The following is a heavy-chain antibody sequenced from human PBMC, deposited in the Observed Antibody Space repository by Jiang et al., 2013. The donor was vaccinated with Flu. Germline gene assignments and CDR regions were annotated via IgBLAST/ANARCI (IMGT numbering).Heavy chain of an antibody. V-gene: IGHV4-39*07. J-gene: IGHJ4*02. CDR3: ARHYMGSTYNRGLDS. D-gene: IGHD1-1*01. Sequence: GPGLVKPSETLSLTCSVSGGSISGTAYYWGWIREAPGKGLEWIGSINYSGITYYNASLKSRVSISVDTSKNQFSLKVSSVTAADTAVYYCARHYMGSTYNRGLDSWGQGTLVIVSS. CDR1: GGSISGTAYY. CDR2: INYSGIT.